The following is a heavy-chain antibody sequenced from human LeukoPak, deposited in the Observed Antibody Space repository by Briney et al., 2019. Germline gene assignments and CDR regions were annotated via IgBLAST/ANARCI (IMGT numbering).Heavy chain of an antibody. CDR2: IIPIFGTA. J-gene: IGHJ4*02. CDR3: VRGWDSSGQIPFLY. V-gene: IGHV1-69*13. Sequence: SVKVSCKASGGTFSSYAISWVRQALGQGLEWMGGIIPIFGTAKYAQKFQGRVTITADASTSTAYMELSSLRSEDTAVYYCVRGWDSSGQIPFLYWGQGTLVTVSS. D-gene: IGHD3-22*01. CDR1: GGTFSSYA.